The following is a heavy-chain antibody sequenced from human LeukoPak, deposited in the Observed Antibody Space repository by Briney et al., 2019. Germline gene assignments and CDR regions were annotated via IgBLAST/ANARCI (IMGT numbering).Heavy chain of an antibody. Sequence: GGSLRLSCAASGFTFSSYSMNWVRQAPGKGLEWVSSISSSSSYIYYADSVKGRFTISRGNAKNSLYLQMNSLRAEDTAVYYCAAGYNSGLAYWGQGTLVTVSS. J-gene: IGHJ4*02. D-gene: IGHD5-24*01. V-gene: IGHV3-21*01. CDR1: GFTFSSYS. CDR3: AAGYNSGLAY. CDR2: ISSSSSYI.